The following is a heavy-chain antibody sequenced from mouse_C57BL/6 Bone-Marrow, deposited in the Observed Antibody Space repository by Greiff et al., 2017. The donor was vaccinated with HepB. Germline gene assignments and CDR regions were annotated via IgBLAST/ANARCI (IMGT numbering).Heavy chain of an antibody. CDR2: ISDGGSYT. V-gene: IGHV5-4*01. Sequence: RVESGGGLVKPGGSLKLSCAASGFTFSSYAMSWVRQTPEKRLEWVATISDGGSYTYYPDNVKGRFTISRDNAKNNLYLQMSHLKSEDTAMYYCARDRNYYGSSLFAYWGQGTLVTVSA. CDR1: GFTFSSYA. CDR3: ARDRNYYGSSLFAY. J-gene: IGHJ3*01. D-gene: IGHD1-1*01.